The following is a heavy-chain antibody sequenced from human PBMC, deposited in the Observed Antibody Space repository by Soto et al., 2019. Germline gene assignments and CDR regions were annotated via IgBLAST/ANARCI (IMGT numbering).Heavy chain of an antibody. CDR1: GNTFSYRY. V-gene: IGHV1-45*02. CDR2: ITPFSGDV. D-gene: IGHD1-26*01. CDR3: ASGGAGSGPFTWELPDH. Sequence: QMQLVQSGAEVKKTGSSVTVSCKALGNTFSYRYLHWVRQAPGQALEWMGWITPFSGDVHYAQKFQERVTLTRDRSINTAYMRMSSLRSEDTAIYFCASGGAGSGPFTWELPDHWGQATLVTVSS. J-gene: IGHJ4*02.